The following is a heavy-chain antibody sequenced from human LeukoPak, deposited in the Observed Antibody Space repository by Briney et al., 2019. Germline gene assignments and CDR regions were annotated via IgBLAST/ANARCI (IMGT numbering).Heavy chain of an antibody. V-gene: IGHV4-59*01. Sequence: SETLSLTCTVSGGSISSYYWSWIRQPPGKGLEWIGYTSYSGSTNYNPSLKSRITISIDTSKNQFFLKFSSVTAADTAVYFCASGRGYSGSFFYYFDSWGQGTLATVSS. CDR3: ASGRGYSGSFFYYFDS. D-gene: IGHD1-26*01. CDR2: TSYSGST. J-gene: IGHJ4*02. CDR1: GGSISSYY.